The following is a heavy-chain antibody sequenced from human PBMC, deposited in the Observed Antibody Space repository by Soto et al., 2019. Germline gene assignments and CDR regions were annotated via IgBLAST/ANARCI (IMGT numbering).Heavy chain of an antibody. CDR2: IYYSGST. CDR1: GGSISSGNFY. V-gene: IGHV4-31*03. Sequence: SETLSLTCTVSGGSISSGNFYWSWIRQHPGKGLEWIGYIYYSGSTYYNPSLKSRVTISVDTSKNQFSLKLSSVTAADTAVYYCARVQAVVVLDRRAAFDIWGQGTMVTVSS. J-gene: IGHJ3*02. D-gene: IGHD2-15*01. CDR3: ARVQAVVVLDRRAAFDI.